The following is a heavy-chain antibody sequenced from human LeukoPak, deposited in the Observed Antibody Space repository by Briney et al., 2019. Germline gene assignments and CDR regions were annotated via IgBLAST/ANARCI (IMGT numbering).Heavy chain of an antibody. CDR1: GFTVSSNY. Sequence: GGSLRLSCAASGFTVSSNYMSWVRQAPGKGLEWVSVIYSGGSTYYADSVKGRFTISRDNSKNTLHLQMNSLRAEDTAVYYCARVKKRGPTNWFDPWGQGTLVTVSS. CDR2: IYSGGST. D-gene: IGHD5-12*01. J-gene: IGHJ5*02. V-gene: IGHV3-53*01. CDR3: ARVKKRGPTNWFDP.